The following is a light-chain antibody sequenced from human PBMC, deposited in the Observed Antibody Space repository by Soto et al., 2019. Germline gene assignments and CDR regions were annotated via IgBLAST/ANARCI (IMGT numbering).Light chain of an antibody. J-gene: IGKJ3*01. CDR3: MQALKPPFT. Sequence: DIVMTQSPLSLPVTPGEPASISCRSSQSLLHSNGYNYLDWYLQKPGQSQQLLIYLGSNHASGVPDRFSGSGSCTDFTLKISRVDAEDVGIYYFMQALKPPFTFGPGTKVDI. V-gene: IGKV2-28*01. CDR1: QSLLHSNGYNY. CDR2: LGS.